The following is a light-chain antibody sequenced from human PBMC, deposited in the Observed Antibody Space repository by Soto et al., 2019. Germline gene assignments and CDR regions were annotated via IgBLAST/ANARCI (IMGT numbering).Light chain of an antibody. CDR1: RSVRSSY. J-gene: IGKJ5*01. CDR2: GAS. CDR3: QQYNNWPLT. Sequence: VSTKSPGTLSLSPGERATLSCRARRSVRSSYLAWYQQKPGQAPRLLIYGASTRATGIPARFSGSGSGTEFTLTISSLQSEDFAVYYCQQYNNWPLTFGQGTRLEI. V-gene: IGKV3-15*01.